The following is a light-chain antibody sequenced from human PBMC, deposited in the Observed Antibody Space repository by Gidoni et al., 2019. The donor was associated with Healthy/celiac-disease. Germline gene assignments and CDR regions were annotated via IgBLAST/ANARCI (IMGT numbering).Light chain of an antibody. CDR2: AAS. V-gene: IGKV3-11*01. J-gene: IGKJ2*01. CDR1: SY. Sequence: SYLAWYQQKPGQAPRLLIYAASNRATGIPARFSGSGSGTDFTLTISSLEPEDFAVYYCQQRSNWPPDFXXXTKLEIK. CDR3: QQRSNWPPD.